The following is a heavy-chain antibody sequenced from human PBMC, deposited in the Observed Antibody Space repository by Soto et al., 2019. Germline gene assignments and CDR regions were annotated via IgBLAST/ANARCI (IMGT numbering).Heavy chain of an antibody. J-gene: IGHJ4*02. CDR2: VNSYDGTT. V-gene: IGHV1-18*04. CDR3: AREYYGTTTWIDY. Sequence: QVQLVQSAPEVKRPGDSVKVSCKTSGYNFTSYPYSWVRQAPGQGLQWMGWVNSYDGTTKVAQQFRDRISLTADKSAATVFMELRRLTSDDTAVYYCAREYYGTTTWIDYWGQGTLVAVSS. D-gene: IGHD1-7*01. CDR1: GYNFTSYP.